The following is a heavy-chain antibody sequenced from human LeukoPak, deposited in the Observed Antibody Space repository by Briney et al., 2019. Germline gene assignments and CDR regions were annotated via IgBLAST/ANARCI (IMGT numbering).Heavy chain of an antibody. J-gene: IGHJ4*02. CDR2: ISAYNGNT. D-gene: IGHD3-22*01. Sequence: ASVKVSCKASGYTFTSYGISWVRQAPGQGLEWMGWISAYNGNTNYAQKLQGRVTMTTDTSTSTAYMELRSLRSDDTAVYYCARMADHYDSSGYYYLWDYWGQGTLVTVSS. CDR1: GYTFTSYG. V-gene: IGHV1-18*01. CDR3: ARMADHYDSSGYYYLWDY.